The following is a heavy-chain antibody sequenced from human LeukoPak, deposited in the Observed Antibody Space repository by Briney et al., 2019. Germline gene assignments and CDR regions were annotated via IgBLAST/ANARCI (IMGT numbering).Heavy chain of an antibody. V-gene: IGHV4-4*07. CDR3: ARRSEQWLVLDY. D-gene: IGHD6-19*01. CDR2: IYISGST. CDR1: GGSISSYY. J-gene: IGHJ4*02. Sequence: PSETLSLTCTVSGGSISSYYWSWIRQPAGKGLEWIGRIYISGSTNYNPSFKSRVTMSVDTSKNQFSLKLSSVTAADTAVYYCARRSEQWLVLDYWGQGTLVTVSS.